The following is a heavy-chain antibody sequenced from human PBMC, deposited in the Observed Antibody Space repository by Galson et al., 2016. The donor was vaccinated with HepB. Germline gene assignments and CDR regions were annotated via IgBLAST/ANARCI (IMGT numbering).Heavy chain of an antibody. Sequence: TLSLTRSVSGGSINSGVHYWSWIRQHPGKGLEWIGYIYYSGSTYYNPSLKSRVTISVDTSKNQFSLKLSSVTAADTAVYYCARKLMRSSGSFDYWGQGTLVTVSS. J-gene: IGHJ4*02. V-gene: IGHV4-31*03. CDR1: GGSINSGVHY. CDR2: IYYSGST. CDR3: ARKLMRSSGSFDY. D-gene: IGHD6-19*01.